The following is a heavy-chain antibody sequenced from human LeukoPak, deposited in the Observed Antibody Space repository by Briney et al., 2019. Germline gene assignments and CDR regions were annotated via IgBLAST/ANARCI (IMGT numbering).Heavy chain of an antibody. D-gene: IGHD1-26*01. CDR2: ISYDGSNK. CDR3: AKYSGSYFDY. J-gene: IGHJ4*02. CDR1: GFTFSSYG. Sequence: PGGSLRLSCAASGFTFSSYGMHWVRQAPGKGLEWVAVISYDGSNKYYADSVKGRFTISRDNSKNMLYLQMNSLRAEDTAVYYCAKYSGSYFDYWGQGTLVTVSS. V-gene: IGHV3-30*18.